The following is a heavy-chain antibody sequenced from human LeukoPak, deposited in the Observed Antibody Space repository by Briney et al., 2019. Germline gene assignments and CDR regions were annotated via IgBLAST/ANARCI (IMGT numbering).Heavy chain of an antibody. Sequence: PGGSLRLSCVASGFTFDDYGMSWVRQAPGKGLEWVSGINWNGGSTGYADPMKGRFTISRDNAKNSLYLQMNSLRAEDTAVYFCARQQQQLWYDWGQGTLVTVSS. CDR1: GFTFDDYG. CDR2: INWNGGST. J-gene: IGHJ4*02. V-gene: IGHV3-20*04. CDR3: ARQQQQLWYD. D-gene: IGHD5-18*01.